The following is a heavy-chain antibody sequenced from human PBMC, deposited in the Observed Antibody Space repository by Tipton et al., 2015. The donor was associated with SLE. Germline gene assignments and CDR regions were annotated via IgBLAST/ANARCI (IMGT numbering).Heavy chain of an antibody. CDR2: IYYSGST. V-gene: IGHV4-59*01. Sequence: TLSLTCTVSGGSISSYYWGWIRQPPGKGLEWIGYIYYSGSTNYNPSLKSRVTISVDTSKNQFSLKLSSVTAADTAVYYCARDGGDHIDALDIWGQGTMVTVSS. J-gene: IGHJ3*02. CDR1: GGSISSYY. D-gene: IGHD3-16*01. CDR3: ARDGGDHIDALDI.